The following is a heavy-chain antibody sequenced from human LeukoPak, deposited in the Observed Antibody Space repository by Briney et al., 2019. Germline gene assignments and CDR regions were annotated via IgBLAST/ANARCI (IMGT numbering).Heavy chain of an antibody. CDR2: INPNGGGT. Sequence: ASVKVSCKASGYTFTGYYMHWVRQAPGQGLEWMGWINPNGGGTNYVQKFQGRVTMTRDTSISTAYMELSRLRSDDTAVYYCGRKTFYYDSSGFSPYYFDYGGQGTLVTVSS. D-gene: IGHD3-22*01. J-gene: IGHJ4*02. V-gene: IGHV1-2*02. CDR1: GYTFTGYY. CDR3: GRKTFYYDSSGFSPYYFDY.